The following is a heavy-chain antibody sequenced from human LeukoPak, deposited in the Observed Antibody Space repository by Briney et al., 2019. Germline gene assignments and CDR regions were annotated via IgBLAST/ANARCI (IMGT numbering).Heavy chain of an antibody. D-gene: IGHD6-13*01. CDR3: ARDFARGLGIAAAP. CDR1: GYTFTGYY. Sequence: ASVKVSCKASGYTFTGYYMHWVRQAPGQGLEWMGWINPNSGGTNYAQKFQGRVTMTRDTSISTAYMELSRLRSDDTAVYYCARDFARGLGIAAAPWGQGTLVTVSS. J-gene: IGHJ4*02. CDR2: INPNSGGT. V-gene: IGHV1-2*02.